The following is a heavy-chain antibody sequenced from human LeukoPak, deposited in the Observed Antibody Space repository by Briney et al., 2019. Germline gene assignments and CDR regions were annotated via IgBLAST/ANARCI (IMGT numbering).Heavy chain of an antibody. D-gene: IGHD5-24*01. Sequence: PGGSLRLSYAASGLAFSSYWMSWVRQAPGKGLEWVGNIKQDGSAKYYVDSVKGRFTISRDNAKNSLYLQMNSLRVEDTAVYYCAARRHGGDGYSWGQGTMVTVSS. J-gene: IGHJ3*01. CDR1: GLAFSSYW. V-gene: IGHV3-7*05. CDR3: AARRHGGDGYS. CDR2: IKQDGSAK.